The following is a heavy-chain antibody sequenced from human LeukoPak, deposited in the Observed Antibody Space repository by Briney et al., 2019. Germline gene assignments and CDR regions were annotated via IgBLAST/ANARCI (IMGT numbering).Heavy chain of an antibody. V-gene: IGHV3-23*01. Sequence: GGSLRLSRAASGFTFSSYAMSWVRQAPGKGLEWVSTISGSGASTYYADSVKGRFTISRDNSKNTLYLQMNSLRAEDTAVYYCARRDYYYGVDVWGQGTTVTVSS. CDR2: ISGSGAST. CDR3: ARRDYYYGVDV. J-gene: IGHJ6*02. CDR1: GFTFSSYA.